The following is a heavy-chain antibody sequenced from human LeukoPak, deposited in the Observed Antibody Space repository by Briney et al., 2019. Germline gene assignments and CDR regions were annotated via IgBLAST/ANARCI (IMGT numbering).Heavy chain of an antibody. CDR1: GYSTSSGYY. Sequence: SETLSLTCAVSGYSTSSGYYWGWIRQPPGKGLEWIGSIYHSGSTYYNPSLKSRVTISVDTSKNQFSLKLSSVTAADTAVYYCARHPRIAARQVGWFDPWGQGTLVTVSS. CDR2: IYHSGST. V-gene: IGHV4-38-2*01. J-gene: IGHJ5*02. CDR3: ARHPRIAARQVGWFDP. D-gene: IGHD6-6*01.